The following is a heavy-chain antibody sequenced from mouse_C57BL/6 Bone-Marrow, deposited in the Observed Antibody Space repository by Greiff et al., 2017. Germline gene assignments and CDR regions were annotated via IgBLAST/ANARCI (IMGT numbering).Heavy chain of an antibody. CDR1: GYTFTSYW. V-gene: IGHV1-61*01. J-gene: IGHJ4*01. Sequence: QVQLQQPGAELARPGSSVKLSCKASGYTFTSYWMDWVKQRPGQGLEWIGNIYPSDSETHYNQKFKDKATLTVDKSSSTAYMQLSSLTSEDSAVYYCARGLYAMDYWGQGTSVTVSS. CDR2: IYPSDSET. CDR3: ARGLYAMDY.